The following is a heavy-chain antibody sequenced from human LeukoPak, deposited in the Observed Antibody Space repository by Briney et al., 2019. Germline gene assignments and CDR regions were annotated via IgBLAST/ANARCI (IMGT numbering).Heavy chain of an antibody. J-gene: IGHJ6*03. Sequence: GSLRLSCAASGFTFSSYWMHWVRQAPGKGPVWVSRINNDGSGTTYADSVKGRFTISRDNAKNSLYLQMNSLRAEDTAVYYCARVRYYYYMDVWGKGTTVTVSS. D-gene: IGHD3-16*01. CDR2: INNDGSGT. V-gene: IGHV3-74*01. CDR1: GFTFSSYW. CDR3: ARVRYYYYMDV.